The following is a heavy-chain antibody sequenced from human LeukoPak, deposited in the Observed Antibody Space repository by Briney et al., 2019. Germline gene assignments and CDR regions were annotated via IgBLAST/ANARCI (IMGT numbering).Heavy chain of an antibody. V-gene: IGHV3-9*01. Sequence: GRSLRLSCAASGFTFDDYAMHWVRQAPGKGLEWVSGISWNSGSIGYADSVKGRFTISRDNAKNSLYLQMNSLRAEDTALYYCAKDKSRLGELPAVDYWGQGTLVTVSS. J-gene: IGHJ4*02. CDR3: AKDKSRLGELPAVDY. D-gene: IGHD3-10*01. CDR1: GFTFDDYA. CDR2: ISWNSGSI.